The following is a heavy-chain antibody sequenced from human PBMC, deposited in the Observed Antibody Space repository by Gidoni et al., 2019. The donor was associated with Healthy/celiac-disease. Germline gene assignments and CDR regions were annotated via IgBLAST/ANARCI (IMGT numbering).Heavy chain of an antibody. V-gene: IGHV4-34*01. CDR1: GGSFSGYY. Sequence: QVQLQQWGAGLLKPSETLSLTCAVYGGSFSGYYWSWIRQPPGKGLEWIGEINHSGSTNYNPSLKSRVTISVDTSKNQFSLKLSSVTAADTAVYYCARAAGRDCSSTSCYFPVRKGWFDPWGQGTLVTVSS. CDR3: ARAAGRDCSSTSCYFPVRKGWFDP. CDR2: INHSGST. D-gene: IGHD2-2*01. J-gene: IGHJ5*02.